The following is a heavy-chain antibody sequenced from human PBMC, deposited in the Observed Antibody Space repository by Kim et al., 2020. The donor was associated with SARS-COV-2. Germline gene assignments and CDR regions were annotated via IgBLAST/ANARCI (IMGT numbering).Heavy chain of an antibody. V-gene: IGHV1-18*01. D-gene: IGHD1-26*01. CDR1: GYTFTSYG. CDR3: ARPLYEWELEPPDAFDI. CDR2: ISAYNGNT. Sequence: ASVKVSCKASGYTFTSYGISWVRQAPGQGLEWMGWISAYNGNTNYAQKLQGRVTMTTDTSTSTAYMELRSLRSDDTAVYYCARPLYEWELEPPDAFDIWGQGTMVTVSS. J-gene: IGHJ3*02.